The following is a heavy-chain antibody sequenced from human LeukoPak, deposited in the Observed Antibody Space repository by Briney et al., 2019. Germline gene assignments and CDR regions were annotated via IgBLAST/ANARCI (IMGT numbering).Heavy chain of an antibody. CDR2: ISESGGGT. CDR1: GFTVSSNY. Sequence: GGSLRLSCATSGFTVSSNYMSWVRQAPGKGLEWVSGISESGGGTYYADSVKGRFTSSRDNSKNTLYLQMNNLRAEDTAAYYCAKGSFWGQGTLVTVSS. V-gene: IGHV3-23*01. D-gene: IGHD3-10*01. J-gene: IGHJ4*02. CDR3: AKGSF.